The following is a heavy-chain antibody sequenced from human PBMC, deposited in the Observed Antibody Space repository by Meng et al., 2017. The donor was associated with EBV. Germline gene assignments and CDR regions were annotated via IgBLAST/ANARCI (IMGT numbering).Heavy chain of an antibody. D-gene: IGHD6-19*01. CDR1: GYTFTGYY. J-gene: IGHJ4*02. V-gene: IGHV1-2*06. CDR2: INPNSGGT. Sequence: QLQRVQSGGEVKKPGASVKVSCKASGYTFTGYYMHWVRQAPGQGLEWMGRINPNSGGTNYAQKFQGRVTMTRDTSISTAYMELSRLRSDDTAVYYCARVGIAVAGTGDYWGQGTLVTVSS. CDR3: ARVGIAVAGTGDY.